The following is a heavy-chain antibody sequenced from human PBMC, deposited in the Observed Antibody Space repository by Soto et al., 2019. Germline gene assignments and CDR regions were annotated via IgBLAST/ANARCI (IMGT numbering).Heavy chain of an antibody. V-gene: IGHV4-31*03. CDR2: IYYSVST. CDR1: GGSISSGGYY. J-gene: IGHJ4*02. CDR3: ARSRIAAAGYDY. Sequence: TLSLTCTVSGGSISSGGYYWSWTRQHPGKGLEWIGYIYYSVSTYYNPSLKSRVTISVDTSKNQFSLKLSSVTAADTAVYYCARSRIAAAGYDYWGQGTLVTASS. D-gene: IGHD6-13*01.